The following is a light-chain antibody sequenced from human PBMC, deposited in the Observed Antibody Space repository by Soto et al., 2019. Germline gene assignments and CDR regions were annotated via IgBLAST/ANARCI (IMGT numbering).Light chain of an antibody. V-gene: IGKV1-39*01. Sequence: DIHMTHSPSSLSAAGGDKVTITSRARQGVSAYLLWYQQRQGTPPKLLLYPASNLVRGVPSRFSGSGSGTNFTLTISNLQPEDFATYYCQQSYKTPHTFGQGTRLETK. CDR1: QGVSAY. CDR3: QQSYKTPHT. CDR2: PAS. J-gene: IGKJ2*01.